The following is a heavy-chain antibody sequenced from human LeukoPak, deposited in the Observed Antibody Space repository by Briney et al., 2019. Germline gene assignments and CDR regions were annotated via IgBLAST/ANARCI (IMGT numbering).Heavy chain of an antibody. CDR2: IRSDGSAA. J-gene: IGHJ5*02. Sequence: GGSLRLSCATSGFTFGNYWMSWLRQAPGKGLMWVSRIRSDGSAASYAESVKGRFTISRDNARNTLYLQMNSLRVDDTAVYYCAKSDWFDPWGRGILVTVPS. V-gene: IGHV3-74*01. CDR3: AKSDWFDP. CDR1: GFTFGNYW.